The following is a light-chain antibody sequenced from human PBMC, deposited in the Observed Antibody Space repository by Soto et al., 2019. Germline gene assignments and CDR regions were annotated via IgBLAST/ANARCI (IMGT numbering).Light chain of an antibody. Sequence: QSVLTQPPSVSGAPGQRVTISCTGSSSNIGAGYDVHWYQQLPGTAPKLLIYGNSNRPSGVPDRFSGSKSGTSASLAITGLQAEDEADYYCQSYDSSLSGSVVFGGGTQVAVL. V-gene: IGLV1-40*01. CDR3: QSYDSSLSGSVV. CDR1: SSNIGAGYD. J-gene: IGLJ2*01. CDR2: GNS.